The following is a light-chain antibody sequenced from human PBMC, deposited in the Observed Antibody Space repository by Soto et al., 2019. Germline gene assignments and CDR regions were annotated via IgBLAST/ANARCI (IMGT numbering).Light chain of an antibody. V-gene: IGKV3-20*01. J-gene: IGKJ3*01. Sequence: EIVLTQSPATLSLSPGERATLSCRASQSVSSNFLAWYQQRPGQAPRLLIFGASYRTTAIPDRFSGSGSGTYFTLNISRLEPEDFAFYYCQHYSSSPPQFTFGPGTKVDSK. CDR1: QSVSSNF. CDR2: GAS. CDR3: QHYSSSPPQFT.